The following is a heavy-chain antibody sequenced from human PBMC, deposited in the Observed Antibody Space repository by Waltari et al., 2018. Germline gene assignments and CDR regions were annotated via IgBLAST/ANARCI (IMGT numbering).Heavy chain of an antibody. J-gene: IGHJ4*02. V-gene: IGHV4-39*02. CDR2: VSYNGNA. CDR1: GVSISTSTHY. CDR3: ARSFGGSGSYKFDY. Sequence: QLQLKESGPRLVKSSATLSLTCTISGVSISTSTHYWAWIRQTPGKGPEWIGSVSYNGNAYYNPSLESRVTMSVDRSKNHFSLDLESVTTPDTSIYFCARSFGGSGSYKFDYWGQGILVTVSS. D-gene: IGHD3-10*01.